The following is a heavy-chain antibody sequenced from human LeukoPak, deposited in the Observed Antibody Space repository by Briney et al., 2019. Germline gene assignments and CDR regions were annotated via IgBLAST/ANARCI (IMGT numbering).Heavy chain of an antibody. D-gene: IGHD3-10*01. J-gene: IGHJ4*02. CDR3: ARSSRAYYYGSGSYSDDY. V-gene: IGHV4-34*01. CDR2: INHSGST. Sequence: SETLSLTCAVYGGSFSGYYWSWIRQPPGKGLEWIGEINHSGSTNYNPSLKSRVTISVDTSKDQFSLKLSSVTAADTAVYYCARSSRAYYYGSGSYSDDYWGQGTLVTVSS. CDR1: GGSFSGYY.